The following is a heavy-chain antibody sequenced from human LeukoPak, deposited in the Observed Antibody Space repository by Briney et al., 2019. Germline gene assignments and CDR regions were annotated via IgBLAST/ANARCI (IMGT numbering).Heavy chain of an antibody. CDR3: ASWELRRESYYYGMDV. J-gene: IGHJ6*02. CDR2: ISSSSSYI. V-gene: IGHV3-21*01. D-gene: IGHD1-26*01. Sequence: GGSLRLSCAASGFTFSSYSMNWVRQAPGKGLEWVSSISSSSSYIYYADSVKGRFTISRDNAKNSLYLQMNSLGAEDTAVYYCASWELRRESYYYGMDVWGQGTTVTVSS. CDR1: GFTFSSYS.